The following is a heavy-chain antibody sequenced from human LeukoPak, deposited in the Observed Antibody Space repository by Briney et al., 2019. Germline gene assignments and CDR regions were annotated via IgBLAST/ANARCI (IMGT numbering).Heavy chain of an antibody. Sequence: PGGSLRLSCAASGFTFSSYGMHWVRQAPGKGLEWVAFIRYDGSNKYYADSVKGRFTISRDNAKNSLYLQMNSLRAEDTAVYYCARIVGYSYGYNWFDPWGQGTLVTVSS. CDR1: GFTFSSYG. D-gene: IGHD5-18*01. J-gene: IGHJ5*02. V-gene: IGHV3-30*02. CDR2: IRYDGSNK. CDR3: ARIVGYSYGYNWFDP.